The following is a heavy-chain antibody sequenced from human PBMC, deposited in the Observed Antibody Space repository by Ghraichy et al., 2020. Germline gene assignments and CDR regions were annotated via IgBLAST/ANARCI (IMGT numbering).Heavy chain of an antibody. CDR2: IYYSGST. J-gene: IGHJ4*02. V-gene: IGHV4-59*01. CDR1: GGSISSYY. D-gene: IGHD3-10*01. Sequence: SETLSLTCTVSGGSISSYYWSWIRQPPGKGLEWIGYIYYSGSTNYNPSLKSRVTISVDTSKNQFSLKLSSVTAADTAVYYCARGGYGSGIDYWGQGTLVTVSS. CDR3: ARGGYGSGIDY.